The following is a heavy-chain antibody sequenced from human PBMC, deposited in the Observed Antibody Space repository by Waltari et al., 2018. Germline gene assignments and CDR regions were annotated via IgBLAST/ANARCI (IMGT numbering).Heavy chain of an antibody. V-gene: IGHV3-66*01. CDR2: IDSGGST. Sequence: EVQLVESGGGLVQPGGSLRLSCEASGFTLSSSYMHWVRQVPGKGLVGFSVIDSGGSTYYADSVKGRFTISRDNSKNTLYLQMNSLRAEDTAVYYCASADPIVVVTSPFDYWGQGTLVTVSS. D-gene: IGHD3-22*01. CDR3: ASADPIVVVTSPFDY. CDR1: GFTLSSSY. J-gene: IGHJ4*02.